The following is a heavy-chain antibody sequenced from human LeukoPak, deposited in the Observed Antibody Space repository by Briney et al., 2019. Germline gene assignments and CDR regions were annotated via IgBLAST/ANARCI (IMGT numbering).Heavy chain of an antibody. CDR2: ICAYNGNT. V-gene: IGHV1-18*01. J-gene: IGHJ4*02. Sequence: ASVKVSCKASGYTFTSYGITWVRQAPGQRLEGMGWICAYNGNTNYAQKLQGRVTMTTHTSTSTAYMELRSLRSDDTAVYYCALSGGDNFDYWGEGTLVTVSS. CDR1: GYTFTSYG. CDR3: ALSGGDNFDY. D-gene: IGHD5-12*01.